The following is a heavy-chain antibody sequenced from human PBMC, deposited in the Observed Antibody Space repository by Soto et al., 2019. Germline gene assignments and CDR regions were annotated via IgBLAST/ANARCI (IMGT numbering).Heavy chain of an antibody. CDR2: ISAYNTNT. J-gene: IGHJ4*02. Sequence: QVQLVQSGAEVKKPGASVKVSCKTSGYTFTSYHISGVRQAPGQGLEWMGWISAYNTNTNYALKFQGRVTMTTDTLTSTAYMELRSLRSDDTAVYYCARDTPPTDYWGQGTLVTVSS. CDR3: ARDTPPTDY. CDR1: GYTFTSYH. V-gene: IGHV1-18*01.